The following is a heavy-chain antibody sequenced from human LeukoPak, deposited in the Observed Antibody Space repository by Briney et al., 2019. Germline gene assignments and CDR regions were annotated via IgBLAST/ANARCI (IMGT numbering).Heavy chain of an antibody. J-gene: IGHJ3*02. Sequence: SETLSLTCTVSGYSISSGSYWGWIRQPPGQGLEWIGGVYHSGTTYYDPSLKSRVTISIDTSKNQFSLKLNSVTAADTAVYYCASAGAWSFDIWGQGTMVTVSS. CDR2: VYHSGTT. CDR1: GYSISSGSY. V-gene: IGHV4-38-2*02. CDR3: ASAGAWSFDI. D-gene: IGHD2-15*01.